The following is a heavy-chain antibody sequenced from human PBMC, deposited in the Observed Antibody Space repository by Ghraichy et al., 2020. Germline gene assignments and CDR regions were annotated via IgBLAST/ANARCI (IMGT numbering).Heavy chain of an antibody. J-gene: IGHJ3*02. CDR1: GFTFSDYS. Sequence: GESLRLSCAAAGFTFSDYSMNWVRQAPGKGLEWVSYISSSSTTIYYADSVKGRFTISRDNAKSSLYLQMNSLRDEDTAVYYCAREASSFDAFDIWGQGTMVTVSS. V-gene: IGHV3-48*02. CDR2: ISSSSTTI. D-gene: IGHD2-2*01. CDR3: AREASSFDAFDI.